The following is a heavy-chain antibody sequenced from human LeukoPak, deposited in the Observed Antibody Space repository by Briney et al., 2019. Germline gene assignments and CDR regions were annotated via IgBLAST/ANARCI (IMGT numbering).Heavy chain of an antibody. V-gene: IGHV3-9*01. D-gene: IGHD6-6*01. CDR3: AKSGTYSSSSGYIDS. Sequence: GGSLRLSCAASRFTFDGYAMHWVRQAPGKGLEWVSSISWNSGNTDYAASVKGRFTISRDNAKKSLHLQMNSLRAEDTALYYCAKSGTYSSSSGYIDSWGQGTLATVSS. CDR2: ISWNSGNT. J-gene: IGHJ4*02. CDR1: RFTFDGYA.